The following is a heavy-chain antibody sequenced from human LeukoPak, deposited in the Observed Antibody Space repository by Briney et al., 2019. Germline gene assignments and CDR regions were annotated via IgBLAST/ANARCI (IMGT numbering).Heavy chain of an antibody. J-gene: IGHJ6*03. CDR1: GFTFSSYW. D-gene: IGHD3-9*01. V-gene: IGHV3-7*03. CDR3: AKQGRDWLRDYYYYMDV. Sequence: GGSLRLSCAASGFTFSSYWMSWVRQAPGKGLEWVANIKQDESEKYYVDSVKGRFTISRDNAKNSLFLQMNSLRAEDTAVYYCAKQGRDWLRDYYYYMDVWGKGTTVTISS. CDR2: IKQDESEK.